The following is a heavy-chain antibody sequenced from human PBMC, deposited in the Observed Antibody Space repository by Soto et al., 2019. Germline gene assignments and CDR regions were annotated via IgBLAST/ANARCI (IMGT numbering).Heavy chain of an antibody. J-gene: IGHJ4*02. Sequence: QVQVVQSGAEVKKPGASVKVSCKASGYTFTNYVISWVRQAPGQGLEWMGWINSYNGNTKYDQKFQDRIPMTTDTSTTTAYMELRRLRSDDTAVYFCARDGYFDYWGQGTLVTVSS. CDR1: GYTFTNYV. CDR2: INSYNGNT. CDR3: ARDGYFDY. V-gene: IGHV1-18*01.